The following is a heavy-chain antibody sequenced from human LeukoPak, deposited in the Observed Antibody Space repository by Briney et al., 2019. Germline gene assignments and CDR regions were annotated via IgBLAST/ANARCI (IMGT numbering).Heavy chain of an antibody. CDR2: LYHSDSA. CDR1: GYSISNNYY. Sequence: SETLSLTCAVSGYSISNNYYWVWIRQPPGRGLEWIGSLYHSDSAYYNTSLRSHVSMSVDTSKNQFSLTLSFVTAADTAVYYCARQHDSYYYYYIDVWGSGTTVTVSS. J-gene: IGHJ6*03. CDR3: ARQHDSYYYYYIDV. V-gene: IGHV4-38-2*01.